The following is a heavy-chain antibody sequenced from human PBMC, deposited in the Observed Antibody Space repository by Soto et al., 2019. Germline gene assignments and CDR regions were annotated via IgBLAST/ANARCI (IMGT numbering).Heavy chain of an antibody. Sequence: GGSLRLSCAASGFTFSSYGMHWVRQAPGKGLEWVAVISYDGSNKYYADSVKGRFTISRDNSKNTLYLQMNSLRAEDTAVYYCAKVAHCSGGSCYLYYYYGMDVWGQGTTVTVSS. D-gene: IGHD2-15*01. CDR1: GFTFSSYG. CDR2: ISYDGSNK. V-gene: IGHV3-30*18. CDR3: AKVAHCSGGSCYLYYYYGMDV. J-gene: IGHJ6*02.